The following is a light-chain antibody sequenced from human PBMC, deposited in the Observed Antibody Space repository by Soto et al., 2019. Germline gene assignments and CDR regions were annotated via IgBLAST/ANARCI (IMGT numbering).Light chain of an antibody. CDR1: SSDVGGYNY. V-gene: IGLV2-14*01. CDR3: SSDTSSSTSVV. J-gene: IGLJ2*01. Sequence: QSALTQPASVSGSPGQSITISCTGTSSDVGGYNYVSWYQQHPGKAPKLMIYDVSKRPSGVSNRFSGFKSGNTASLTISGLQGEDEADYYCSSDTSSSTSVVFGGGTKLTVL. CDR2: DVS.